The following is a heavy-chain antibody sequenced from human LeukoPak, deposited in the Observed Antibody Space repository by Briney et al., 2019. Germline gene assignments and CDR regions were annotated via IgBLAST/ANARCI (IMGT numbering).Heavy chain of an antibody. CDR1: GFTFSIYS. V-gene: IGHV3-48*02. D-gene: IGHD2-15*01. J-gene: IGHJ2*01. CDR2: ISAGSNTI. CDR3: ARDRAAPTWFFDL. Sequence: QSGGSLRLSCAASGFTFSIYSMNWVRQAPGEGLEWLSYISAGSNTIYYADSVKGRFTISRDNAKTSLYLQMNTLRDEDTAVYYCARDRAAPTWFFDLWGRGTLVLVSS.